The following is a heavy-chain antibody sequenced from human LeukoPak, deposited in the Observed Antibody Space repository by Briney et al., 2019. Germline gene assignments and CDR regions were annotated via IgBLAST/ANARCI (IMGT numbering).Heavy chain of an antibody. CDR2: ISGSGGST. Sequence: GGSLRLSCAASGFTFSSYAMHWVRQAPGKGLEWVSAISGSGGSTYYADSVKGRFTISRDNSKNTLYLQMNSLRAEDTAVYYCAGRGSGSYFDFWGQGTLVTVSP. J-gene: IGHJ4*02. V-gene: IGHV3-23*01. D-gene: IGHD3-10*01. CDR3: AGRGSGSYFDF. CDR1: GFTFSSYA.